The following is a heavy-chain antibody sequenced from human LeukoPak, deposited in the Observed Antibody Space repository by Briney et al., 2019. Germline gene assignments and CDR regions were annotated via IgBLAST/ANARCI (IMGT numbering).Heavy chain of an antibody. J-gene: IGHJ3*02. CDR3: ARDASDHDAFDI. CDR2: IYYSGST. V-gene: IGHV4-30-4*08. Sequence: SQTLSLTCTVSGGSISSGDYYWSWIRQPPGKGLEWIGYIYYSGSTYYNPSLKSRVTISVDTSKNQFSLKLSSVTAADTAVYYCARDASDHDAFDIWGQGTMDTVSS. CDR1: GGSISSGDYY. D-gene: IGHD2-21*01.